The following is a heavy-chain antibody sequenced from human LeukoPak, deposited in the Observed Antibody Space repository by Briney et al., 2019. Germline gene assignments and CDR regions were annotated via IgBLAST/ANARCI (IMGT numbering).Heavy chain of an antibody. J-gene: IGHJ6*02. V-gene: IGHV4-59*01. Sequence: SETLSLTCTVSGGSISSYYWSWIRQPPGKGLEWIGYIYYSGSTNYNPSFKSRVTISVDTSKNQFSLKLSSVTAADTAVYYCARGRLRWHLGYYGMDVWGQGTTVTVSS. CDR2: IYYSGST. D-gene: IGHD4-23*01. CDR1: GGSISSYY. CDR3: ARGRLRWHLGYYGMDV.